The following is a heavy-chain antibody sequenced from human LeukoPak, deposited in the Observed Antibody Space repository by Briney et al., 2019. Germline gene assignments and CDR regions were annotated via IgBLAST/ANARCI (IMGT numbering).Heavy chain of an antibody. CDR3: AREVGVVAHQGGWFDP. CDR2: INPNSGGT. CDR1: GYTFTGYY. Sequence: ASVKVSCKAAGYTFTGYYTHWVRQAPGQGLEWMGRINPNSGGTNYAQKFQGRVTMTRDTSISTAYMELTRLRSDDTAVYYCAREVGVVAHQGGWFDPWGQGTLVTVSS. D-gene: IGHD2-2*01. J-gene: IGHJ5*02. V-gene: IGHV1-2*06.